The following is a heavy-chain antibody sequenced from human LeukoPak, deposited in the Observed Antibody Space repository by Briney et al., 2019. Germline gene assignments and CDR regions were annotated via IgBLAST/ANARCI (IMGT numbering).Heavy chain of an antibody. CDR1: GYTFTSYY. Sequence: ASVKVSCKASGYTFTSYYMHWVRQAPGQGLEWMGWISAYNGNTNYAQKLQGRVTMTTDTSTSTAYMELRSLRSDDTAVYYCARQTGSGLFILPGGQGTLVTVSS. D-gene: IGHD3/OR15-3a*01. V-gene: IGHV1-18*04. J-gene: IGHJ4*02. CDR3: ARQTGSGLFILP. CDR2: ISAYNGNT.